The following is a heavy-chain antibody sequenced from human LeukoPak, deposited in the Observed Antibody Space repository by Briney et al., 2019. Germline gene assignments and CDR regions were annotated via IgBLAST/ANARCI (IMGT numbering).Heavy chain of an antibody. CDR2: SYYTGST. Sequence: SETLSLTCTVSGGSINGYYWSWIRQPPGKGLEWIGYSYYTGSTNYNPSLKSRLTISVDMSKSQFSLKLSSVTAADTAVYYCARRTTVAGFDYWGQGTLVTVSS. D-gene: IGHD6-19*01. CDR3: ARRTTVAGFDY. J-gene: IGHJ4*02. V-gene: IGHV4-59*08. CDR1: GGSINGYY.